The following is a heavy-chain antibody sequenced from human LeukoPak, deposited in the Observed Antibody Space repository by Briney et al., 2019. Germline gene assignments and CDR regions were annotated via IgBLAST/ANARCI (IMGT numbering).Heavy chain of an antibody. D-gene: IGHD3-22*01. CDR3: ARDYYDSSGYSTPLFDY. CDR1: GFTFSSYN. CDR2: ISSSSSYI. V-gene: IGHV3-21*01. Sequence: PGGSLRLSCAASGFTFSSYNMNWVRQAPGKGLEWVSSISSSSSYIYYADSVKGRFTISRDNAKNSLYLQMNSLRAEDTAVYYCARDYYDSSGYSTPLFDYWGQGTLVTVSS. J-gene: IGHJ4*02.